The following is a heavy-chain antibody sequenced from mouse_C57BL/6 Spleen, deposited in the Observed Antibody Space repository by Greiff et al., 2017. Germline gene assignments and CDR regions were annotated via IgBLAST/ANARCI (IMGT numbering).Heavy chain of an antibody. Sequence: DVQLVESGGGLVKPGGSLKLSCAASGFTFSSYAMSWVRQTPEKRLEWVATISDGGSYTYYPDNVKGRFTISRDNAKNNLYLQMSHLKSEDTAMYYCARDHHYGSSLYAMDYWGQGTSVTVSS. CDR1: GFTFSSYA. CDR2: ISDGGSYT. V-gene: IGHV5-4*01. J-gene: IGHJ4*01. CDR3: ARDHHYGSSLYAMDY. D-gene: IGHD1-1*01.